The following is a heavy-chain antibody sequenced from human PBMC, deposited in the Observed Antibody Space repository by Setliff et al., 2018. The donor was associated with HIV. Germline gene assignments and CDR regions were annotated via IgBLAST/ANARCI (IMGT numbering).Heavy chain of an antibody. CDR1: GGSISSSSYF. Sequence: SETLSLTCSVSGGSISSSSYFWGWIRQPPGKGLEWIATVYYSGSTYDNPSLKSRVTLSIDTSKKQFSLKLSSVTAADTTVYYCARAQTYDYGSGSYYKPHYFDYWGQGTLVTVSS. CDR3: ARAQTYDYGSGSYYKPHYFDY. J-gene: IGHJ4*02. CDR2: VYYSGST. D-gene: IGHD3-10*01. V-gene: IGHV4-39*07.